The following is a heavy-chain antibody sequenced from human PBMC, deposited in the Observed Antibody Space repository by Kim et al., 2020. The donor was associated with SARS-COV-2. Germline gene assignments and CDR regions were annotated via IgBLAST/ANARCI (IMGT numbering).Heavy chain of an antibody. D-gene: IGHD1-26*01. CDR2: IYYSGST. J-gene: IGHJ4*02. CDR1: GGSISSSSYY. V-gene: IGHV4-39*01. Sequence: SETLSLTCTVSGGSISSSSYYWGWIRQPPGKGLEWIGSIYYSGSTYYNPSLKSRVTISVDTSKNQFSLKLSSVTAADTAVYYCGSEYSGSYYSLVDYWGQGTLVTVSS. CDR3: GSEYSGSYYSLVDY.